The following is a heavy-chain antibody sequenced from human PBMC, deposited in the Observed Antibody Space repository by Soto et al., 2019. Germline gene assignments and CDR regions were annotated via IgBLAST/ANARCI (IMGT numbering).Heavy chain of an antibody. J-gene: IGHJ6*02. CDR2: IIPIFGTA. CDR1: GGTFSSDA. CDR3: ARGRVPIFGVVPRPYHYGMDV. V-gene: IGHV1-69*13. Sequence: SVKVSCKASGGTFSSDAISWVRQAPGQGREGMGGIIPIFGTANYAQKFQGRVTITADESTSTAYMELSSLRSEDTAVYYCARGRVPIFGVVPRPYHYGMDVWGQGTRVTVSS. D-gene: IGHD3-3*01.